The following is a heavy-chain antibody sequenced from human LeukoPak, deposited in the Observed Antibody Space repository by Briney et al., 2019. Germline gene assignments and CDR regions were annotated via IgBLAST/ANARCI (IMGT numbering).Heavy chain of an antibody. V-gene: IGHV3-33*06. CDR3: AKGFSTLWVNYFDD. D-gene: IGHD2-21*01. Sequence: GGSLRLSCVASGFSFSTHGMHWVRQAPGKGLEWVAVIWHDGRSIYNEDSVKGRFTISRDTSENTAYLQMNSLRAEDTAVYYCAKGFSTLWVNYFDDWGQGTPVTVSS. CDR1: GFSFSTHG. J-gene: IGHJ4*02. CDR2: IWHDGRSI.